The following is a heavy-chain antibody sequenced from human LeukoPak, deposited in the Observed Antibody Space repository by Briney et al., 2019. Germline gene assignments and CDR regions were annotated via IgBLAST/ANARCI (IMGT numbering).Heavy chain of an antibody. Sequence: SETLSLTCTVSGASISSHYWCWIRHSPGTGLEWIGDIYYRGSTTYNPSLKSRLSISLDTSRNQFSLNLSSVSAADTAVYYCAKLEVGRFDSWGQGILVTVSS. J-gene: IGHJ5*01. CDR2: IYYRGST. CDR1: GASISSHY. V-gene: IGHV4-59*11. CDR3: AKLEVGRFDS. D-gene: IGHD7-27*01.